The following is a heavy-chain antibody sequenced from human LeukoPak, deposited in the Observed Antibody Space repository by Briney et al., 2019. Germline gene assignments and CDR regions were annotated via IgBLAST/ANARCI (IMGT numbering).Heavy chain of an antibody. CDR1: GGSFSGYY. CDR3: ASVDGSGSYS. D-gene: IGHD3-10*01. CDR2: INHSGST. J-gene: IGHJ4*02. Sequence: PSETLSLTCAVYGGSFSGYYWSWIRQPPGKGLEWIGEINHSGSTNYNPSLKSRVTISVDTSKNQFSLKLSSVTAADTAVYYCASVDGSGSYSWGQGTLVTVSS. V-gene: IGHV4-34*01.